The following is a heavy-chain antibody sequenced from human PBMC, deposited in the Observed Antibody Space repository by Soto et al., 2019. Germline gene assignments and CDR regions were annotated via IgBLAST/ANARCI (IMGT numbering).Heavy chain of an antibody. Sequence: ASVKVSCKASGYSFNTYYIRWVRHAHGHGPEWLGIINASSGNTKYAQKLQGRVTMTTDTSTSTAYMELRSLRSDDTAVYYCARHPYYYYSGMDVWGQGTTVTVSS. CDR2: INASSGNT. CDR1: GYSFNTYY. V-gene: IGHV1-46*02. J-gene: IGHJ6*02. CDR3: ARHPYYYYSGMDV.